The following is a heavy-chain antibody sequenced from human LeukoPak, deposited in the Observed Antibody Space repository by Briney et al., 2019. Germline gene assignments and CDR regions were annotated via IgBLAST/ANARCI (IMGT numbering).Heavy chain of an antibody. Sequence: GGSLRLSCAASGFTVSSNYMSWVRQAPGKGLEWVSVIYSGGSTYYADSVKGRFTISRDNSKNTLYLQMNSLRAEDTAVYYCARDKAVTTNYYYYYYMDVWGKGTTVTVSS. CDR1: GFTVSSNY. D-gene: IGHD4-11*01. V-gene: IGHV3-53*01. J-gene: IGHJ6*03. CDR3: ARDKAVTTNYYYYYYMDV. CDR2: IYSGGST.